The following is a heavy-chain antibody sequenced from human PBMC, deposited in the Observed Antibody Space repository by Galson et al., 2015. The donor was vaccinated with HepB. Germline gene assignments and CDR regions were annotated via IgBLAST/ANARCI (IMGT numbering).Heavy chain of an antibody. CDR1: GFTFSSYE. CDR3: ARDTASSYFDI. CDR2: ISSSGSTI. J-gene: IGHJ3*02. Sequence: SLRLSCAASGFTFSSYEMNWVRQAPGKGLEWVSYISSSGSTIYYADSVKGRFTISRDNAKNSLYLQMNSLRAEDTAVYYCARDTASSYFDIWGQGTMVTVSS. V-gene: IGHV3-48*03. D-gene: IGHD3-10*01.